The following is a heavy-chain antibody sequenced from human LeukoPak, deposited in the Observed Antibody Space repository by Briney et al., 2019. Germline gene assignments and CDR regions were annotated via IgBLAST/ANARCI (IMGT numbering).Heavy chain of an antibody. Sequence: ASVKLSCKASGYTFISYGVSWVRQAPGQGLEWMGVINPSDGSTSYAQKFQGRVTMTRDTSTSTVYMELSSLRSEDTAVYYCARDPPHTTGWYSCLDYWGQGTRVTVSS. J-gene: IGHJ4*02. CDR1: GYTFISYG. V-gene: IGHV1-46*01. CDR3: ARDPPHTTGWYSCLDY. CDR2: INPSDGST. D-gene: IGHD6-19*01.